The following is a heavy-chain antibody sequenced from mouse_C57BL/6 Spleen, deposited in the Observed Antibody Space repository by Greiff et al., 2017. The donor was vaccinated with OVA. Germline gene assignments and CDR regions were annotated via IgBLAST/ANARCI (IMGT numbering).Heavy chain of an antibody. CDR2: ISSGCDYI. V-gene: IGHV5-9-1*02. CDR3: TRGLVTYYGSYY. CDR1: GFTFSSYA. Sequence: EVKLVASGEGLVKPGGSLKLSCAASGFTFSSYAISWVRQTPEKRLEWVAYISSGCDYIYYADTVKGRFTISRYNARHTLYLQMSSLKSENTAMYYCTRGLVTYYGSYYWAQGTTRTVSS. J-gene: IGHJ2*01. D-gene: IGHD1-1*01.